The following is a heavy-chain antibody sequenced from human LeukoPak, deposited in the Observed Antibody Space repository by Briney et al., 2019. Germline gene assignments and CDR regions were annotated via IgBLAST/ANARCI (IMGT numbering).Heavy chain of an antibody. V-gene: IGHV4-59*01. J-gene: IGHJ4*02. D-gene: IGHD6-19*01. CDR3: ARTSVAGAGDY. CDR1: GVSMNTYY. Sequence: PSETLSLTCTASGVSMNTYYWRWIRQPPGKGLEWIGYIYYSGSTNYTLYRKSRVTISVDKSKNQFSMRLSSVTAADTAVYYCARTSVAGAGDYWGQGTLVTVSS. CDR2: IYYSGST.